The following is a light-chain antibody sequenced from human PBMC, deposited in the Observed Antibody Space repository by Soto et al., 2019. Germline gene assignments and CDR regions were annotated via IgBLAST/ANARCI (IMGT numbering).Light chain of an antibody. Sequence: DIQMTQSPSSLSASVGDRVTITCQASQDLSNYLNWYQQKPGKAPKFLIYSSSSLKTVVPSRFTGSGSGTDFTFTIICLQHQDIATYYCQQYLIHPITFGLETRQEIK. J-gene: IGKJ5*01. V-gene: IGKV1-33*01. CDR2: SSS. CDR1: QDLSNY. CDR3: QQYLIHPIT.